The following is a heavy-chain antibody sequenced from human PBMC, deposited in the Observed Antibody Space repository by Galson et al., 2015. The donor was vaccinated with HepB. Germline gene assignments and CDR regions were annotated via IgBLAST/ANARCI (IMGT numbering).Heavy chain of an antibody. J-gene: IGHJ5*02. CDR3: ASRSWSGYVFDP. CDR2: IIPIFGTA. D-gene: IGHD3-3*01. Sequence: SVKVSCKASGGTFSSYAISWVRQAPGQGLEWMGGIIPIFGTANYAQKFQGGVTITADESTSTAYMELSSLRSEDTAVYYCASRSWSGYVFDPWGQGTLVTVSS. CDR1: GGTFSSYA. V-gene: IGHV1-69*13.